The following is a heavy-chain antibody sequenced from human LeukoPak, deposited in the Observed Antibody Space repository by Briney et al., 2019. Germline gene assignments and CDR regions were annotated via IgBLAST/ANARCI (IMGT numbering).Heavy chain of an antibody. V-gene: IGHV3-21*01. CDR2: ISSSKSYI. J-gene: IGHJ5*02. Sequence: PGGSLRLSCAASGFSFSSYSMNWGRQAPGKGLEWVSSISSSKSYIFYADSVKGRFTISRENAKSSLYLQMNSLRAGDTAVYYCARGLPGGLDPWGQGTLVTVSS. CDR3: ARGLPGGLDP. D-gene: IGHD4-11*01. CDR1: GFSFSSYS.